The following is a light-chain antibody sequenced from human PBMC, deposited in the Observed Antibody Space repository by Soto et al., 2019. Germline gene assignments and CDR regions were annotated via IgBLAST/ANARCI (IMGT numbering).Light chain of an antibody. CDR3: HSHRSAPTLI. Sequence: QSALTQPASVSGSPGQSITISCTGTSNDVGRYNYVSWYQQHPGKAPKLIIYDVSTRPTGVSTRFPGSTSGRTASMTISGPQAEDEGDYYCHSHRSAPTLIFAGGTTLAVL. V-gene: IGLV2-14*03. CDR1: SNDVGRYNY. J-gene: IGLJ2*01. CDR2: DVS.